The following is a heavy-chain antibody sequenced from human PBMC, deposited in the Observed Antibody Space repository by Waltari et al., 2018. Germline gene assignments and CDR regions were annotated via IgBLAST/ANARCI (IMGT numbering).Heavy chain of an antibody. CDR2: VLGSGRT. CDR1: GDSLNYW. CDR3: ARDRGRGLYLDT. V-gene: IGHV4-4*02. J-gene: IGHJ4*02. Sequence: QLQLQESAPGLVKPSGTLSLICAVSGDSLNYWWSWVRQPPGKGLEWIGQVLGSGRTNYNPSFASRVTISLDTSTHQFALKMTSATAADTALYYCARDRGRGLYLDTWGQGILVTVSP. D-gene: IGHD2-15*01.